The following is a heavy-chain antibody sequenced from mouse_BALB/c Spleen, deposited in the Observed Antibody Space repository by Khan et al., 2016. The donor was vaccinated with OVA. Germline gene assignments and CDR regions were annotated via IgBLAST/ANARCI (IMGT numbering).Heavy chain of an antibody. CDR1: GYTFTSYW. D-gene: IGHD2-2*01. V-gene: IGHV1-61*01. CDR2: IDPSDSET. J-gene: IGHJ3*01. Sequence: QVQLQQPGAELVRPGASVKLSCKASGYTFTSYWMNWVKQRPGQGLEWIGMIDPSDSETHYNQMFKDKATLTVDKFSRTAYMKLSSLTSEDSAVYYSATREKYGYDPSWFAYWGQGTLVTVSS. CDR3: ATREKYGYDPSWFAY.